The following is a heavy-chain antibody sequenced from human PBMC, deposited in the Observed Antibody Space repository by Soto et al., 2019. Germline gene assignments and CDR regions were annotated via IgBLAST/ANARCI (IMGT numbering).Heavy chain of an antibody. V-gene: IGHV3-66*01. CDR2: IYTGGYT. J-gene: IGHJ4*02. CDR1: GFAVSNNY. CDR3: AREAIIVIAAPEYYFDY. Sequence: PGGSLRLSCAASGFAVSNNYMSWVCQAPGKGLEWVSVIYTGGYTNYADSVKGRFTISRDSSKNTLYLQMDSLRAEDTAVYYCAREAIIVIAAPEYYFDYWGQGTLVTVSS. D-gene: IGHD3-22*01.